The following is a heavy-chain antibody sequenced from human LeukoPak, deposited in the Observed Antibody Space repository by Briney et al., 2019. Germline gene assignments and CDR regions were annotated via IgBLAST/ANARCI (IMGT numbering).Heavy chain of an antibody. D-gene: IGHD5-18*01. CDR3: ARESWIQLWSRWFDP. Sequence: PGGSLRLSCAASGFTFSDYYMSWIRQAPGKGLEWVSYISSSGSTIYYADSVKGRFTISRDNAKNSLYLQMNSLRAEDTAVYYCARESWIQLWSRWFDPWGQGTLVTVSS. J-gene: IGHJ5*02. V-gene: IGHV3-11*04. CDR2: ISSSGSTI. CDR1: GFTFSDYY.